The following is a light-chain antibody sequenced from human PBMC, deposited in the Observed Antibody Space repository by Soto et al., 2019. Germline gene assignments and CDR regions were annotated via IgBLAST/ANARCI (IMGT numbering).Light chain of an antibody. Sequence: DIQTTQSPSSLSASVGDRVTITCQASQDITMYLNWYQQKPGTAPKILIYDASNLQTGVPSRLSGSGYGTDFPFTISSLHPEDIATDYCQQYDNVFTFGQGTRLEIK. CDR1: QDITMY. CDR2: DAS. V-gene: IGKV1-33*01. CDR3: QQYDNVFT. J-gene: IGKJ5*01.